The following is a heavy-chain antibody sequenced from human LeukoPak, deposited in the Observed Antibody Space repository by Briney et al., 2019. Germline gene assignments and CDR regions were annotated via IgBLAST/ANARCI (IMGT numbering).Heavy chain of an antibody. Sequence: PSETLSLTCTVSGGSVSSGSYYWSWIRQPPGKGLEWIGYIYYSGSTNYNPSLKSRVTISVDTSKNQFSLKLSSVTAADTAVYYCARDRTYGSGSYYIYYYGMDVWGQGTTVTVSS. CDR1: GGSVSSGSYY. J-gene: IGHJ6*02. CDR3: ARDRTYGSGSYYIYYYGMDV. CDR2: IYYSGST. V-gene: IGHV4-61*01. D-gene: IGHD3-10*01.